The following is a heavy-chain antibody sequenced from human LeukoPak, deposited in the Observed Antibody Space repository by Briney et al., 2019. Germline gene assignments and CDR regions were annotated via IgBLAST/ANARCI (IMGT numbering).Heavy chain of an antibody. J-gene: IGHJ4*02. V-gene: IGHV1-46*01. CDR2: INPSGGST. CDR1: GFTFTSYY. CDR3: AREGSVAGTGNYFDY. D-gene: IGHD6-19*01. Sequence: GGSLRLSCAASGFTFTSYYMHWVRQAPGQGLEWMGIINPSGGSTSYAQKFQGRVTMTRDTSTSTVYMELSSLRSEDTAVYYCAREGSVAGTGNYFDYWGQGTLVTVSS.